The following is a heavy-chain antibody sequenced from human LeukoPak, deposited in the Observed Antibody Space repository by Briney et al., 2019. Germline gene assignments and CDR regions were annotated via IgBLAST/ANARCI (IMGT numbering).Heavy chain of an antibody. CDR1: GGSFSGYY. D-gene: IGHD2-2*01. CDR3: ARALYCSSTSCYRPYNWFDP. CDR2: INHSGST. Sequence: SETLSLTCAVYGGSFSGYYWSWIRQPPGKGLERIGEINHSGSTNYNPSLKSRVTISVDTSKNQFSLKLSSVTAADTAVYYCARALYCSSTSCYRPYNWFDPWGQGTLVTVSS. V-gene: IGHV4-34*01. J-gene: IGHJ5*02.